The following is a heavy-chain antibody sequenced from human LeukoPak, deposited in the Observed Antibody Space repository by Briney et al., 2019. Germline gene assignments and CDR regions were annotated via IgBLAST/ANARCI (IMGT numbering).Heavy chain of an antibody. J-gene: IGHJ6*03. CDR3: ARGPANDYGGTLYYNYMDV. CDR1: GGSFSGYY. V-gene: IGHV4-34*01. CDR2: INHSGST. D-gene: IGHD4-23*01. Sequence: SETLSLTCAVHGGSFSGYYWSWIRQPPGKGLEWIGEINHSGSTNYNPSLKSRVTISVDTSKNQFSLKLSSVTAADTAVYYCARGPANDYGGTLYYNYMDVWGKGNTVSVSS.